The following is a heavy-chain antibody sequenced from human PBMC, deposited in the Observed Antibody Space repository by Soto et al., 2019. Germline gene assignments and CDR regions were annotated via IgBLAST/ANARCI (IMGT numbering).Heavy chain of an antibody. CDR3: TNGDTIVATTYNPDV. CDR2: LSGSGGGT. CDR1: GFTFSTYA. J-gene: IGHJ6*02. D-gene: IGHD1-26*01. V-gene: IGHV3-23*01. Sequence: EVQLLESGGGLVQPGGSLRLSCGASGFTFSTYAMNWVRQAPGKGLEWVAALSGSGGGTYYADSVEGRFTISRDNSKNSLILQLSGLSAEDRDVSFCTNGDTIVATTYNPDVWAQGT.